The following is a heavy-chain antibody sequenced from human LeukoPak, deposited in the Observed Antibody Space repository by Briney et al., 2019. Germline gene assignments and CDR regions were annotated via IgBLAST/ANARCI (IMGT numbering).Heavy chain of an antibody. V-gene: IGHV3-7*01. CDR1: GFCCSRYW. D-gene: IGHD1-26*01. CDR3: ARVSVGAPAFDY. Sequence: GGCLSLSCLACGFCCSRYWMSGVRQAPGKGLEGVAHINEVGSEKYYVDSAKGRFFISRDNAEKSLSLQMNRLRAADTAVYYCARVSVGAPAFDYWGQGNLVTVSS. J-gene: IGHJ4*02. CDR2: INEVGSEK.